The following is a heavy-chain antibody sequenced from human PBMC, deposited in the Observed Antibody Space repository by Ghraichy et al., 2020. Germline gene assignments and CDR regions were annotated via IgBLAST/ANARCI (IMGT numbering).Heavy chain of an antibody. V-gene: IGHV1-46*01. D-gene: IGHD3-10*01. CDR2: INPSGGGT. CDR1: GYTFTRHY. Sequence: ASVKVSCKAPGYTFTRHYMHWLRQAPGQGLEWMGIINPSGGGTTYAQKFQGRVTITSDTSTSTVYMELSTLRYEDTDMYYCASYGSGRESYFDYWGQGTLVTVSS. J-gene: IGHJ4*02. CDR3: ASYGSGRESYFDY.